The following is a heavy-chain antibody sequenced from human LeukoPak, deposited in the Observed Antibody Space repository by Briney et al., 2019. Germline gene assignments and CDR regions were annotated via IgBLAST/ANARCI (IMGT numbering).Heavy chain of an antibody. CDR1: GFSFSIHW. Sequence: GGSLRLSCAASGFSFSIHWMHWVRQAPGKGLVWVSRINPVGGSTNYADSVKGRFTISRDNAKKTLYLQMNSLRAEDTAAYYCARDKMDYWGQGILVTVST. CDR2: INPVGGST. CDR3: ARDKMDY. J-gene: IGHJ4*02. V-gene: IGHV3-74*01.